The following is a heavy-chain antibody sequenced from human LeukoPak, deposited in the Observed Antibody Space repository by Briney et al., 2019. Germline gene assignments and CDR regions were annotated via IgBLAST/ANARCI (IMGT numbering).Heavy chain of an antibody. CDR2: MNPNSGNT. CDR3: ARELWDIVVVVAATRGAFDI. CDR1: GYTFTSYD. J-gene: IGHJ3*02. V-gene: IGHV1-8*01. D-gene: IGHD2-15*01. Sequence: GASVKVSCKASGYTFTSYDINWVRQATGQGLEWMGWMNPNSGNTGYAQKFQGRVTMTRNTSISTAYMELSSLRSEDTAVYYCARELWDIVVVVAATRGAFDIWGQGTMVTVPS.